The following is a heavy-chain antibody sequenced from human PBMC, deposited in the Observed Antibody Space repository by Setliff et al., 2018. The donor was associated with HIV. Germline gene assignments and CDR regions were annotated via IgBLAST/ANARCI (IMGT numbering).Heavy chain of an antibody. CDR3: ARPTNIDTLYYGSQTFYMYYYGLDV. D-gene: IGHD1-26*01. CDR1: GFTFSSYW. CDR2: VSGSGGFT. J-gene: IGHJ6*02. Sequence: GGSLRLSCAASGFTFSSYWMHWVRQAPGKGLVWVSGVSGSGGFTSYADSVKGRFTISRHNAKNTLYLQMNSLRADDTAVYFCARPTNIDTLYYGSQTFYMYYYGLDVWGQGTTVTVSS. V-gene: IGHV3-74*01.